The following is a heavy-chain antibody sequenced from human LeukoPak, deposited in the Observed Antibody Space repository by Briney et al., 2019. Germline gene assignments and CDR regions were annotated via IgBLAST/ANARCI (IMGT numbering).Heavy chain of an antibody. CDR2: IRSKTDGGTT. J-gene: IGHJ5*02. CDR3: TTVSGRYNWFDP. CDR1: GFTFRDAW. D-gene: IGHD6-19*01. V-gene: IGHV3-15*01. Sequence: GGSLRLSCAASGFTFRDAWMTWVRQAPGKGLEWVGRIRSKTDGGTTDYAVSVQGRFTISRDDSKNTLYLQMSSLKTEDTAVYYCTTVSGRYNWFDPWGQGTLVTVSS.